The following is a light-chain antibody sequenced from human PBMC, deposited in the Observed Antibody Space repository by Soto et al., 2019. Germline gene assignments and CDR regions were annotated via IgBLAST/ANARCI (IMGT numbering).Light chain of an antibody. CDR1: QTVNTY. Sequence: IVLTQSPATLSLWPGETAVLSCRASQTVNTYLSWYQQRPGQAPRLLIYDASKRVPGIPATFSGSGSGTDFTLTISSLEPEDFALYYCQQRGTSITFGQGTRLEIE. J-gene: IGKJ5*01. V-gene: IGKV3-11*01. CDR3: QQRGTSIT. CDR2: DAS.